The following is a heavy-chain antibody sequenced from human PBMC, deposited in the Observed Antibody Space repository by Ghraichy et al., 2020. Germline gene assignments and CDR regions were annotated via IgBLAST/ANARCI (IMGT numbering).Heavy chain of an antibody. Sequence: SETLSLTCTVSGGSISSYYWSWIRQPPGKGLEWIGYIYYSGSTNYNPSLKSRVTISVDTSKNQFSLKLSSVTAADTAVYYCAREGSGYYGSGPRNWFDPWGQGTLVTVSS. D-gene: IGHD3-10*01. J-gene: IGHJ5*02. CDR1: GGSISSYY. V-gene: IGHV4-59*01. CDR3: AREGSGYYGSGPRNWFDP. CDR2: IYYSGST.